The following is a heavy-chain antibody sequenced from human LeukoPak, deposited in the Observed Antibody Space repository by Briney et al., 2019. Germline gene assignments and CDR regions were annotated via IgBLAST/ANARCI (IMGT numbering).Heavy chain of an antibody. Sequence: PGGSLSLSCAVSGFTFTKYWMGWVPPAPGEGREWVANIRPDGSDKYYVDSVKGRFTISRDNAQNSVFLQMNSLRAEDSGVYYCGRWGIEAALDSWGQGTLVTVSS. D-gene: IGHD2-15*01. CDR1: GFTFTKYW. J-gene: IGHJ5*02. V-gene: IGHV3-7*01. CDR3: GRWGIEAALDS. CDR2: IRPDGSDK.